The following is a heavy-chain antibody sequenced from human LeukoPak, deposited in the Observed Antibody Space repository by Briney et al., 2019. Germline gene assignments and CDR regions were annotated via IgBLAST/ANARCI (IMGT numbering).Heavy chain of an antibody. V-gene: IGHV4-59*01. CDR2: IYYSGST. CDR3: ASVSAAGYFDY. Sequence: PSETLSLTCAVYGGSFSGYYWSWIRQPPGKGLEWIGYIYYSGSTNYNPSLKSRVTISVDTSKNQFSLKLSSVTAADTAVYYCASVSAAGYFDYWGQGTLVTVSS. D-gene: IGHD6-13*01. CDR1: GGSFSGYY. J-gene: IGHJ4*02.